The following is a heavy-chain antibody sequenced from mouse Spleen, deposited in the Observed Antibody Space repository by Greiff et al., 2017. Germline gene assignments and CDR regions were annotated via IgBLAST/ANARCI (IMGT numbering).Heavy chain of an antibody. CDR3: ARDYSNYVGYFDV. CDR2: INPSSGYT. D-gene: IGHD2-5*01. J-gene: IGHJ1*03. CDR1: GYTFTSYT. Sequence: VQLQESGAELARPGASVKMSCKASGYTFTSYTMHWVKQRPGQGLEWIGYINPSSGYTKYNQKFKDKATLTADKSSSTAYMQLSSLTSEDSAVYYCARDYSNYVGYFDVWGTGTTVTVSS. V-gene: IGHV1-4*01.